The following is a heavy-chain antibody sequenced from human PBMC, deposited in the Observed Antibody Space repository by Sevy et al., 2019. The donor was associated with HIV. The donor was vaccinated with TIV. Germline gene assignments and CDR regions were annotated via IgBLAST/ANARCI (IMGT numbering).Heavy chain of an antibody. V-gene: IGHV3-53*01. D-gene: IGHD3-22*01. J-gene: IGHJ3*02. Sequence: GGSLRLSCAASGFTVSSNYMSWVRQAPGKGLEWVSIIFSGGGTYYADSVQGRFTISRDNSKNMVYLQMNSLRAEDMAVVYCARGATFYSDSSGRVLSVLGAFDIWGRGTMVTVSS. CDR2: IFSGGGT. CDR3: ARGATFYSDSSGRVLSVLGAFDI. CDR1: GFTVSSNY.